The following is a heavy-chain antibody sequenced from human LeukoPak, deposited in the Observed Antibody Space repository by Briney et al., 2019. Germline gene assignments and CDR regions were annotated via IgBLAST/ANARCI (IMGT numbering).Heavy chain of an antibody. CDR1: GFSFTTYW. V-gene: IGHV3-7*01. Sequence: PGGSLRLSCAASGFSFTTYWMSWVRQAQGKGLEWVANINQDGTEKYYVDSVKGRFTISRDNGKNSLYLQMNSLRAEDTAVYYCARSGGDDAFDIWGQGTMVTVSS. D-gene: IGHD7-27*01. CDR3: ARSGGDDAFDI. J-gene: IGHJ3*02. CDR2: INQDGTEK.